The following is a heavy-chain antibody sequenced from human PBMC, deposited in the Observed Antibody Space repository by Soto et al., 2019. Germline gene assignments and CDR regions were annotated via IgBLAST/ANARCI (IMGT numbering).Heavy chain of an antibody. V-gene: IGHV3-23*01. D-gene: IGHD2-2*01. CDR1: GFTISTYA. Sequence: QPGGSLRLSCAASGFTISTYAMTWVRQAPGQGLECVSGVTGSAAGTYYADSVKGRFTISRDYSKNTLYLQINNLRAEDTAVYYCAKEVVPVAKAYYGMDVWGQGTTVTVSS. CDR2: VTGSAAGT. J-gene: IGHJ6*02. CDR3: AKEVVPVAKAYYGMDV.